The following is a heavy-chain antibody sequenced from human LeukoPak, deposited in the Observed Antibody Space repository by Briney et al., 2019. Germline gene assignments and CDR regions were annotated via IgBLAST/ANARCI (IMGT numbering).Heavy chain of an antibody. J-gene: IGHJ4*02. Sequence: GGSLRLSCAASGFTFSSYGMSWVRQAPGKGLEWVSAISGSGGSTCYADSVKGRFALSRDNSKNTVYLQMNSLRADDTAGYYCAKTRGYCSGGTCYCDYWGQGTLVTVSS. D-gene: IGHD2-15*01. CDR3: AKTRGYCSGGTCYCDY. CDR2: ISGSGGST. V-gene: IGHV3-23*01. CDR1: GFTFSSYG.